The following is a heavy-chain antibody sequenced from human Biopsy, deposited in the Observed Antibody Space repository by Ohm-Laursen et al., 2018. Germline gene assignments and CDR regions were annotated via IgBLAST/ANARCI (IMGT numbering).Heavy chain of an antibody. Sequence: SLRLSCAASGFTFTSYAISWVRQAPGKGLEWVSTISGSGQRTYYAESEKVWLTISRDNFKNIVYLQMNSLRAEDTAIYYCVKDIRIVALGAFDIWGQGTMVTVSS. D-gene: IGHD5-12*01. J-gene: IGHJ3*02. CDR3: VKDIRIVALGAFDI. CDR1: GFTFTSYA. V-gene: IGHV3-23*01. CDR2: ISGSGQRT.